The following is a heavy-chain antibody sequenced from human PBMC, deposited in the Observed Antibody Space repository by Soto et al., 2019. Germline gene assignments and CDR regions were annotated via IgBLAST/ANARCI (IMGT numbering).Heavy chain of an antibody. J-gene: IGHJ3*02. Sequence: QVQLVESGGGVVQPGRSLRLSCAASGFTFSIYGMHWVRHALGKGLEWVAVISFDGSEKYYADSVKGRFHISRDSSKNTVYLQMDSLRVEDTAVYYCARDRRLYYSDAFDIWGQGTTVTVSS. CDR1: GFTFSIYG. CDR3: ARDRRLYYSDAFDI. V-gene: IGHV3-30*03. D-gene: IGHD1-26*01. CDR2: ISFDGSEK.